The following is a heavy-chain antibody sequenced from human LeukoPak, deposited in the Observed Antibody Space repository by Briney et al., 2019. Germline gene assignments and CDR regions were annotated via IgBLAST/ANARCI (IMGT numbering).Heavy chain of an antibody. V-gene: IGHV1-2*02. CDR2: INPNSGGT. D-gene: IGHD3-22*01. CDR1: GYTFTGYY. CDR3: ARGSQYYYDSGGTLGY. Sequence: ASVKVSCKASGYTFTGYYMHWVRQAPGQGLEWMGWINPNSGGTNYAQKFQGRVTMTRDTSISTAYMELSRLRSDDTAVYYCARGSQYYYDSGGTLGYWGQGTLVTVSS. J-gene: IGHJ4*02.